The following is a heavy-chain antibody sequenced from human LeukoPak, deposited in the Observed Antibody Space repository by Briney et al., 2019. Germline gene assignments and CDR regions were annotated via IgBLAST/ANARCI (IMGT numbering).Heavy chain of an antibody. Sequence: GGSLRLSCAASGFTFSSAWLSWVRQAPGKGLEGVSYVSNSGTTTYYADSVKGRFTISRDNGKNLVSLQMNSLRDEDTAVYYCARADRDGNKRFLDWGQGTLVTVSS. J-gene: IGHJ4*02. D-gene: IGHD5-24*01. CDR3: ARADRDGNKRFLD. CDR1: GFTFSSAW. CDR2: VSNSGTTT. V-gene: IGHV3-48*02.